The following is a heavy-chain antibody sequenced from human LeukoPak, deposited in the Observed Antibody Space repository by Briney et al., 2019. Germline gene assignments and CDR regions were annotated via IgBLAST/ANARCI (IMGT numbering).Heavy chain of an antibody. Sequence: SVKVSCKASGGTFSSYAISWVRQAPGQGLEWMGGIIPIFGTANYAQKFQGRVTITADESTSTAYMELSSLRSEDTAVYYCASPTVTTSYYYGMDVWGKGTTVTVSS. J-gene: IGHJ6*04. D-gene: IGHD4-17*01. CDR1: GGTFSSYA. CDR3: ASPTVTTSYYYGMDV. CDR2: IIPIFGTA. V-gene: IGHV1-69*13.